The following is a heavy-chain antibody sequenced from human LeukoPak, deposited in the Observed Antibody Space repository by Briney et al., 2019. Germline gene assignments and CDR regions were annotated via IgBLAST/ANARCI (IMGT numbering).Heavy chain of an antibody. J-gene: IGHJ6*02. V-gene: IGHV3-21*01. Sequence: GGSLRLSCAASGFTFNSYAMSWVRQSPGKGLEWVSSISSSSTYIYYADSVKGRFIISRDNAKNSLYLQMNSLRAEDTAVYYCARPHPRTVFGVFSYYYGMDVWGQGTTVTVSS. D-gene: IGHD3-3*01. CDR3: ARPHPRTVFGVFSYYYGMDV. CDR1: GFTFNSYA. CDR2: ISSSSTYI.